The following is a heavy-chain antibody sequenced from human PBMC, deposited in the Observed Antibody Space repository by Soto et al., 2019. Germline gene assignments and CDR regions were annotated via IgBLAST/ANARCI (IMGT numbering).Heavy chain of an antibody. V-gene: IGHV1-18*01. Sequence: QVQLVQSGAEVKKPGASVKVSCKASGYTFSTDAITWVRPAPGQGLEWMGWVSAYNGNTNYAQKFKGRVTMTTDTSTSTAYMEIRSLRDDDAAVYFCARASRYSWNHMMYWGQGTLVTVSS. CDR2: VSAYNGNT. J-gene: IGHJ4*02. CDR3: ARASRYSWNHMMY. CDR1: GYTFSTDA. D-gene: IGHD1-20*01.